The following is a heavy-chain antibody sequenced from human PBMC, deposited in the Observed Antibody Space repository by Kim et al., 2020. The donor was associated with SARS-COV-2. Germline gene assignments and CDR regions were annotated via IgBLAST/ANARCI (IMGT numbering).Heavy chain of an antibody. V-gene: IGHV1-69*13. CDR2: IIPIFGTA. CDR3: ARDFKHRRGNDYYYYGMDV. J-gene: IGHJ6*02. Sequence: SVKVSCKASGGTFSSYAISWVRQAPGQGLEWMGGIIPIFGTANYAQKFQGRVTITADESTSTAYMELSSLRSEDTAVYYCARDFKHRRGNDYYYYGMDVWGQGTTVTVSS. CDR1: GGTFSSYA.